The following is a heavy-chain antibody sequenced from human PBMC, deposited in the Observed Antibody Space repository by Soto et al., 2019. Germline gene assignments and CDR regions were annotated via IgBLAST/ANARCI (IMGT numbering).Heavy chain of an antibody. V-gene: IGHV4-59*08. CDR2: MYYSGST. Sequence: SETLSLTCTVSGGSISSYYWSWIRQPPGKGLEWIGYMYYSGSTNSNPSLKSRVTISVDTSKNHFSLKLSSVTAADTAVYYCARLQWGWYYFDYWGQGTLVTVSS. J-gene: IGHJ4*02. CDR3: ARLQWGWYYFDY. D-gene: IGHD6-19*01. CDR1: GGSISSYY.